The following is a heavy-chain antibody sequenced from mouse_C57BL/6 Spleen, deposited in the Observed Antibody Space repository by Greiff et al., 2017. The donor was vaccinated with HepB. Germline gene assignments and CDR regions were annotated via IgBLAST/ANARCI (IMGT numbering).Heavy chain of an antibody. J-gene: IGHJ2*01. CDR2: IYPGDGDT. CDR3: ARERIRDYGSSYDFDY. D-gene: IGHD1-1*01. Sequence: VQLQQSGPELVKPGASVKISCKASGYAFSSSWMNWVKQRPGKGLEWIGRIYPGDGDTNYNGKFKGKATLTADKSSSTAYMQLSSLTSEDSAVYFCARERIRDYGSSYDFDYWGQGTTLTVSS. CDR1: GYAFSSSW. V-gene: IGHV1-82*01.